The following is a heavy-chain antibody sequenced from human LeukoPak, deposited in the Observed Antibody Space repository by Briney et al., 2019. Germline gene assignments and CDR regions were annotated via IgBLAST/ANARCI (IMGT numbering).Heavy chain of an antibody. CDR3: EKDSGIAVTTYYMDV. Sequence: GGSLRLSCAASGFTFSSYAMSWVRQAPGKGLEWVSSIRGGGGNTYYADSVKGRFTISRDNSKNTLYLQMNSLRAEDTAVYYCEKDSGIAVTTYYMDVWGKGTTVTVSS. V-gene: IGHV3-23*01. J-gene: IGHJ6*03. CDR2: IRGGGGNT. CDR1: GFTFSSYA. D-gene: IGHD4-17*01.